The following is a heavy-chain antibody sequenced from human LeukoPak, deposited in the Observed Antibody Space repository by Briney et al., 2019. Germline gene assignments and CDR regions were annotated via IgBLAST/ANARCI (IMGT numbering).Heavy chain of an antibody. CDR1: GFTFSSYG. CDR3: AKDSEWLLTSGFDY. J-gene: IGHJ4*02. D-gene: IGHD3-3*01. V-gene: IGHV3-9*01. CDR2: ISWNSGSI. Sequence: QTGGSLRLSCAASGFTFSSYGMHWVRQAPGKGLEWVSGISWNSGSIGYADSVKGRFTISRDNAKNSLYLQMNSLRAEDTALYYCAKDSEWLLTSGFDYWGQGTLVTVSS.